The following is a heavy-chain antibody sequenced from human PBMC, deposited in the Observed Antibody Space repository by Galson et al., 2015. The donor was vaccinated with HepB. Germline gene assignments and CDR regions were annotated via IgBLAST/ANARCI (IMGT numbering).Heavy chain of an antibody. CDR3: ARCIAAAGDPLNWFDP. CDR2: IIPIFGTA. CDR1: GGTFSSYA. D-gene: IGHD6-13*01. J-gene: IGHJ5*02. V-gene: IGHV1-69*13. Sequence: SVKVSCKASGGTFSSYAISWVRQAPGQGLEWMGGIIPIFGTANYAQKFQGRVTITADESTSTAYMELSSLRSEDTAVYYCARCIAAAGDPLNWFDPWGQGTLVTVSS.